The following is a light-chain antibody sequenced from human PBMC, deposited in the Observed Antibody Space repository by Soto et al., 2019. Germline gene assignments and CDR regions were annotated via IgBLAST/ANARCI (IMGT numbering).Light chain of an antibody. J-gene: IGLJ2*01. V-gene: IGLV1-47*01. CDR3: AAWDDSLSGVL. CDR2: RNN. Sequence: QLVLTQPPSASGTPGQRVAISCSGSSSNIGTSYVYWYQQLPGTAPKLLIYRNNQRPSGVPDRFSGSKSGTSASLAISGLRSEDEADYYCAAWDDSLSGVLFGGGTQLTVL. CDR1: SSNIGTSY.